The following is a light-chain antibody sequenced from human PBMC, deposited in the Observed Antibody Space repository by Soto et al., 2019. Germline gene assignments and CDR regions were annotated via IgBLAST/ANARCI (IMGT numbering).Light chain of an antibody. Sequence: QSVLTQPPSASGSPGQSVTISCTGTSIDVGGYNYASWYQQHPGKAPKLMIYEVSKRPSGVPDRFSGSKSGNTASLTVSGLQAEDEADYYCNSYAGSNVYVFXTGTKVTVL. V-gene: IGLV2-8*01. J-gene: IGLJ1*01. CDR3: NSYAGSNVYV. CDR1: SIDVGGYNY. CDR2: EVS.